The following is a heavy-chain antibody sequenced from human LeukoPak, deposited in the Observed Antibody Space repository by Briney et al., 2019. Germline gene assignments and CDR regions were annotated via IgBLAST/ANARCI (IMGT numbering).Heavy chain of an antibody. Sequence: GGSLRLSCAASGFTFSFYWMMCLRRARGEGGEWVANIKKDGSEKFYVDSVKGRFSISRDNAENSLYLQMNTLRVEDTAVYYCASQRDGDYVEWGQGTLVTVSP. V-gene: IGHV3-7*01. J-gene: IGHJ4*02. CDR1: GFTFSFYW. D-gene: IGHD4-17*01. CDR2: IKKDGSEK. CDR3: ASQRDGDYVE.